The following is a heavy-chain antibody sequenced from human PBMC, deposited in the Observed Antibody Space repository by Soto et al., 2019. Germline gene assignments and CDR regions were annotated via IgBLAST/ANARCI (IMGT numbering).Heavy chain of an antibody. CDR1: GFTFGNYF. CDR3: AKDLHWYGMDV. V-gene: IGHV3-23*01. J-gene: IGHJ6*02. Sequence: EVQLLESGGGLVQPGESLRLSCAASGFTFGNYFMNWVRQAPGKGLEWVSDISSNGGRTHYADSVRGRFTISRDNSRNTLYLQMSSLRAEDPALYYCAKDLHWYGMDVSGQGTTVTVSS. D-gene: IGHD1-1*01. CDR2: ISSNGGRT.